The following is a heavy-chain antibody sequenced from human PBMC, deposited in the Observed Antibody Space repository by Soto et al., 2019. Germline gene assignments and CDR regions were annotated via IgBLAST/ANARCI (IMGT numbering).Heavy chain of an antibody. CDR2: IYYSGST. V-gene: IGHV4-31*03. D-gene: IGHD3-9*01. J-gene: IGHJ6*02. CDR3: ARDLSEPYYYYGMDV. Sequence: SETLSLTCTVSGGSISSGGYYWSWIRQHPGKGLEWIGYIYYSGSTYYNPSLKSRVTISVDTSKNQFSLKLSSVTAADTAVYYCARDLSEPYYYYGMDVWGQGTTVTVSS. CDR1: GGSISSGGYY.